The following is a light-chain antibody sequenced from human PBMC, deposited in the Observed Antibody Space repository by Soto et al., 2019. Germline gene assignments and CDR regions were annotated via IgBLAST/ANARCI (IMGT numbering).Light chain of an antibody. Sequence: QSALTQPPSASGSPGQSVNISCTGTSSDVGGYNYLSWYQHRPGKAPQLIIYEVTKRPSGVPNRFFGSKSGNTASLTVSGLQAEDEADYFCMSYAGMYTYVFGTGTKLTVL. CDR2: EVT. CDR1: SSDVGGYNY. V-gene: IGLV2-8*01. J-gene: IGLJ1*01. CDR3: MSYAGMYTYV.